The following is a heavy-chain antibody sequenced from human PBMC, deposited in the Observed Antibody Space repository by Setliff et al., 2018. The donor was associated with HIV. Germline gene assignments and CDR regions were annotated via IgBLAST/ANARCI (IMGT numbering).Heavy chain of an antibody. J-gene: IGHJ4*02. CDR1: GFTFSDYW. Sequence: SETLSLSCAASGFTFSDYWMHWVRQDPGKGLEWIGYIFYSGNTNYNPSLKSRVTISLDTSKSQFSLRLSSVTAADTAVYYCARVSSSWEQPLYFDYWGQGTLVTVSS. CDR3: ARVSSSWEQPLYFDY. V-gene: IGHV4-59*01. D-gene: IGHD6-13*01. CDR2: IFYSGNT.